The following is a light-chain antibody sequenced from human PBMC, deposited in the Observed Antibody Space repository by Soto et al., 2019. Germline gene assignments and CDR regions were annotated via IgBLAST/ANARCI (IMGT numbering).Light chain of an antibody. CDR2: DAS. CDR3: QQYNNWPYS. Sequence: EIVLTQSPVTLSLSPGERATLSCRASQSVRTYLAWYQVKPGQAPRLLIYDASRRASGVPARFSGSGSGTDFTLTISSLEPEDFALYYCQQYNNWPYSFGQGTKLEIK. V-gene: IGKV3-11*01. CDR1: QSVRTY. J-gene: IGKJ2*01.